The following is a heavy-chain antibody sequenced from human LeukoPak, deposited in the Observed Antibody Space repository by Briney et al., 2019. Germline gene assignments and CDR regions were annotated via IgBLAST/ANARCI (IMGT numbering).Heavy chain of an antibody. D-gene: IGHD6-6*01. J-gene: IGHJ5*02. Sequence: ASVKVSCKASGYTFTIYYIHWVRQAPGQGLEWMGLISPSGGSTNYAQKFQGRVTMTRDTSTSTVYMELSSLRSEDTAVYYCARDREYLPTYSSSTGGGKSWFDPWGQGTLVTVSS. CDR2: ISPSGGST. CDR3: ARDREYLPTYSSSTGGGKSWFDP. V-gene: IGHV1-46*01. CDR1: GYTFTIYY.